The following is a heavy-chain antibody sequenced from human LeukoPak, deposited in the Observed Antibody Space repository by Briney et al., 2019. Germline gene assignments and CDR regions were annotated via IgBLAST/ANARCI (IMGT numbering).Heavy chain of an antibody. CDR1: GFTFSNYA. D-gene: IGHD3-10*01. CDR3: ARGRIVKKFGLDY. V-gene: IGHV3-30*01. J-gene: IGHJ4*02. CDR2: ISYDGSIK. Sequence: GGSLRLSCAASGFTFSNYAMHWVRQAPGKGLEWVAAISYDGSIKYYVDSVKGRFTISRDNSKNTLYLEMISLRAEDTAVYFCARGRIVKKFGLDYWGQGSRVTVSS.